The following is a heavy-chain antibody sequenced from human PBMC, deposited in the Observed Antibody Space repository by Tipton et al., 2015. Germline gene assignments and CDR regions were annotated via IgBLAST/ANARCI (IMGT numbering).Heavy chain of an antibody. CDR1: GGSVSSGSYY. V-gene: IGHV4-61*01. CDR3: ARARGRHGGLFDS. D-gene: IGHD4-23*01. J-gene: IGHJ4*02. Sequence: TLSLTCTVSGGSVSSGSYYWSWIRQPPGKGLEWIGYISYTETSHYNPSLKSRVTMSRDTSKNQFSLKLSSVTAADTAVYYCARARGRHGGLFDSWGQGILVTVSS. CDR2: ISYTETS.